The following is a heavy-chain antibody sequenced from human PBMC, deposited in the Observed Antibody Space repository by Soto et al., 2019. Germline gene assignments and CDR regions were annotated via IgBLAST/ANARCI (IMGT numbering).Heavy chain of an antibody. CDR2: INYSGST. J-gene: IGHJ4*02. V-gene: IGHV4-59*01. Sequence: WGTLCLSCNASSGTISSYDWNWVRQPPGKGLEWIGFINYSGSTHYNASLKSRVTISLDTSKNQFSLKLNSLTAADTAVYYCARENYYALDYWGPGTLVTVSS. CDR1: SGTISSYD. CDR3: ARENYYALDY. D-gene: IGHD3-10*01.